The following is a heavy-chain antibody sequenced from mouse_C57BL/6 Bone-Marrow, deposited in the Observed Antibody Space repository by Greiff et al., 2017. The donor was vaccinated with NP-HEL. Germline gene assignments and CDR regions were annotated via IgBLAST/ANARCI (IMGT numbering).Heavy chain of an antibody. J-gene: IGHJ1*03. Sequence: EVQLQQSGTVLARPGASVKMSCKTSGYTFTSYWMHWVKQRPGQGLEWIGVIYPGNSDTSYNQKFKGKAKLTAVTSASTAYLQLSSMTNEDTAVYYYARSDWEGYIDVWGTGTAVTVSS. D-gene: IGHD4-1*01. CDR2: IYPGNSDT. V-gene: IGHV1-5*01. CDR3: ARSDWEGYIDV. CDR1: GYTFTSYW.